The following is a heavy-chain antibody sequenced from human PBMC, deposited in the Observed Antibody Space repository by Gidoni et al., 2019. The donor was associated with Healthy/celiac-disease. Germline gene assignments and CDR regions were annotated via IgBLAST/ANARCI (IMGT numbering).Heavy chain of an antibody. D-gene: IGHD6-19*01. CDR3: AKDIGAVAGTGGVDY. CDR2: ISWDGGST. Sequence: EVQLVESGGVVVQPGGSLRLSCAASGFPFDDYTMHWVRQAPGKGLEWVSLISWDGGSTYYADSVKGRFTISRDNSKNSLYLQMNSLRTEDTALYYCAKDIGAVAGTGGVDYWGQGTLVTVSS. CDR1: GFPFDDYT. J-gene: IGHJ4*02. V-gene: IGHV3-43*01.